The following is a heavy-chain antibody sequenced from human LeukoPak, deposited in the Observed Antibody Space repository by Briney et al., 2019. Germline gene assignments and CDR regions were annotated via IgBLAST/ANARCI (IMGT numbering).Heavy chain of an antibody. CDR1: GFTFSSYA. Sequence: PGGSLRLSCAASGFTFSSYAMHWVREAPGKGVEWVAVISYDGSNKYYADSVKGRFTISRDNSKNTLYLQMNSLRAEDTAVYYCARDLIVVVPAAIATGRGYYYYGMDVWGQGTTVTVSS. CDR3: ARDLIVVVPAAIATGRGYYYYGMDV. V-gene: IGHV3-30-3*01. CDR2: ISYDGSNK. D-gene: IGHD2-2*02. J-gene: IGHJ6*02.